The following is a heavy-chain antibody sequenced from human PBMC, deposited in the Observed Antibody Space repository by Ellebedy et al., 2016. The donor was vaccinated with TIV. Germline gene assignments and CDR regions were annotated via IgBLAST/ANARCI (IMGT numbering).Heavy chain of an antibody. CDR2: IIVGDGNT. Sequence: AASVKVSCKASGYPFTSYPMHWVRQAPGQSLEWMGWIIVGDGNTKYSQKFQGRVTINRDTSASTAYMELTSLRSEDTAVYYCTRRGPGYKYDYWGQGTLVTVSS. CDR1: GYPFTSYP. V-gene: IGHV1-3*01. D-gene: IGHD3-9*01. CDR3: TRRGPGYKYDY. J-gene: IGHJ4*02.